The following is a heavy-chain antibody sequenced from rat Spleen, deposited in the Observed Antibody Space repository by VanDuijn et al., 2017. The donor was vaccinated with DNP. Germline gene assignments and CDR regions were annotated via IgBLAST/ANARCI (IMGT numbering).Heavy chain of an antibody. CDR2: ISYDGTST. V-gene: IGHV5-22*01. CDR1: GFTFSDYY. Sequence: EVQLVESGGGLVQPGRSLKLSCAASGFTFSDYYMAWVRQAPTQGLEWVASISYDGTSTYYGDSVKGRFTISRDDAKSTLFLQMDSLRSEDTAAYYCTRYYDSFDYWGRGVMVTVSS. CDR3: TRYYDSFDY. J-gene: IGHJ2*01. D-gene: IGHD1-1*01.